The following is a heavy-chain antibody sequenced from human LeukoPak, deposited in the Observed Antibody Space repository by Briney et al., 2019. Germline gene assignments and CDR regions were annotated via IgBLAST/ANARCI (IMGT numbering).Heavy chain of an antibody. J-gene: IGHJ4*02. V-gene: IGHV4-31*03. CDR2: ISYTGST. CDR3: ARGDY. CDR1: GASISSAGYY. Sequence: SQTLSLTCTVSGASISSAGYYWSWIRQHPGKGLEWIGFISYTGSTYYNSSLKSRVIIPRDTSKNQFSLKLSSVTAADTAVYYCARGDYWGQGTLVTVSS.